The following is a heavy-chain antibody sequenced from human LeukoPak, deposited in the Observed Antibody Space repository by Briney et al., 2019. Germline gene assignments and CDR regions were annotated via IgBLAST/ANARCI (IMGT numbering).Heavy chain of an antibody. Sequence: SQTLSLTCTVSGGSISSGGYYWSWIRQHPGKGLEWIGYIYYSGSTYYNPSLKSRVTISVDTSKNQFSLKLSSVTAADTAVYYCARETSDGASPNAFDIWGQGTMVTASS. CDR3: ARETSDGASPNAFDI. CDR2: IYYSGST. D-gene: IGHD4-17*01. CDR1: GGSISSGGYY. V-gene: IGHV4-31*03. J-gene: IGHJ3*02.